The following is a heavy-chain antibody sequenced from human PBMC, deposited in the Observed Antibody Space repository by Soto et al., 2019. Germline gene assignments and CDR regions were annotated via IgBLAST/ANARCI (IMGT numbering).Heavy chain of an antibody. CDR3: ARGGWRHIDY. J-gene: IGHJ4*02. CDR1: GGSISVYY. D-gene: IGHD3-3*01. Sequence: QVQLQESGPGLVKPSETLSLTCTVSGGSISVYYWSWIRQPPGKGLEWIGYIYYSGSTNYNPSLNSRVTISVDTSKNQFSLKLSSVPAADTAVYYCARGGWRHIDYWGQGTLVTVSS. V-gene: IGHV4-59*08. CDR2: IYYSGST.